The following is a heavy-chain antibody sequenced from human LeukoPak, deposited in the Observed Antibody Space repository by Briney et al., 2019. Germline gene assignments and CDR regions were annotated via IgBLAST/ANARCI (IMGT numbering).Heavy chain of an antibody. Sequence: PSETLPLTCAVSGYSISSGYYWGWTRQPPGKGLEWLGSIYHSGNTYYNPSLKSRVTISVDTSKNQFSLNLNSVTAADTAVYYCARVDYCSSTSCYNYYYYYMDVWGKGTTVTVSS. CDR1: GYSISSGYY. D-gene: IGHD2-2*01. CDR2: IYHSGNT. CDR3: ARVDYCSSTSCYNYYYYYMDV. J-gene: IGHJ6*03. V-gene: IGHV4-38-2*01.